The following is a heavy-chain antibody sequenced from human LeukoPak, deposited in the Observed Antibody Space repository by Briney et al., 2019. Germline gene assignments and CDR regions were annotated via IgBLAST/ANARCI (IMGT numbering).Heavy chain of an antibody. J-gene: IGHJ5*02. V-gene: IGHV1-2*02. D-gene: IGHD3-10*01. CDR3: ARGRSYYGSGSYYKLSLWFDP. CDR1: GYTFTGYY. CDR2: INPNSGGT. Sequence: GASVKVSCKASGYTFTGYYMHWVRQAPGQGLEWMGWINPNSGGTNYAQKFQGRVTMTRDTSISTAYMELSRLRSEDTAVYYCARGRSYYGSGSYYKLSLWFDPWGQGTLVTVSS.